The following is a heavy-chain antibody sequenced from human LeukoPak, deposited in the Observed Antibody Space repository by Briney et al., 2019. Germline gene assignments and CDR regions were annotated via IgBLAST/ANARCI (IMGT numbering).Heavy chain of an antibody. Sequence: SETLSLTCTVSGGSISSSSYYWGWIRQPPGKGLEWIGYIYYSGSTNYNPSLKSRVTISVDTSKNQFSLKLSSVTAADTAVYYCARPVGSYDFWSGYSYWGQGTLVTVSS. D-gene: IGHD3-3*01. CDR1: GGSISSSSYY. J-gene: IGHJ4*02. CDR3: ARPVGSYDFWSGYSY. V-gene: IGHV4-61*05. CDR2: IYYSGST.